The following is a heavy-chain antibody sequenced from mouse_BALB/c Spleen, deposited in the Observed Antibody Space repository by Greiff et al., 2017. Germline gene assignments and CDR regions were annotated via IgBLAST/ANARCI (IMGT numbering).Heavy chain of an antibody. D-gene: IGHD2-1*01. CDR1: GDSITSGY. Sequence: EVQLVESGPSLVKPSQTLSLTCSVTGDSITSGYWNWIRKFPGNKLEYMGYISYSGSTYYNPSLKSRISITRDTSKNQYYLQLNSVTTEDTATYYCARYGNYVLWYFDVWGAGTTVTVSS. J-gene: IGHJ1*01. CDR2: ISYSGST. CDR3: ARYGNYVLWYFDV. V-gene: IGHV3-8*02.